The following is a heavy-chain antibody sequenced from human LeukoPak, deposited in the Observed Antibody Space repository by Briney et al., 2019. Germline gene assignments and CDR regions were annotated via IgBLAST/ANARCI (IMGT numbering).Heavy chain of an antibody. J-gene: IGHJ6*03. V-gene: IGHV3-7*01. Sequence: GGSLRLSCAVSGFSFNNHWMSWVRQAAGKRLEWVANIKQDGSESYYVGSVKGRFTISRDNAKNSLYLQMNSLRAEDTAVYYCARQRWSFYLYMDVWGKGTAVTISS. CDR2: IKQDGSES. D-gene: IGHD2-15*01. CDR3: ARQRWSFYLYMDV. CDR1: GFSFNNHW.